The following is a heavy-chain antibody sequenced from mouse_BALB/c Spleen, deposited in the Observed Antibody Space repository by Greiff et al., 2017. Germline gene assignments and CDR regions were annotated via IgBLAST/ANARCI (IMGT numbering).Heavy chain of an antibody. V-gene: IGHV5-4*02. Sequence: EVKVVESGGGLVKPGGSLKLSCAASGFTFSDYYMYWVRQTPEKRLEWVATISDGGSYTYYPDSVKGRFTISRDNAKNNLYLQMSSLKSEDTAMYYCEREYDYERAMDYWGQGTSVTVSS. D-gene: IGHD2-4*01. CDR2: ISDGGSYT. CDR1: GFTFSDYY. J-gene: IGHJ4*01. CDR3: EREYDYERAMDY.